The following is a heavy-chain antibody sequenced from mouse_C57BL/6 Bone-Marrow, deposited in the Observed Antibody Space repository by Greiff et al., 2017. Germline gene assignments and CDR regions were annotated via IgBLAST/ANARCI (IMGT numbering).Heavy chain of an antibody. CDR3: ARINYGGDFDY. V-gene: IGHV5-17*01. D-gene: IGHD1-2*01. J-gene: IGHJ2*01. CDR2: ISSGSSTI. CDR1: GFTFSDYG. Sequence: DVKLVESGGGLVKPGGSLKLSCAASGFTFSDYGMHWVRQAPEKGLEWVAYISSGSSTIYYADTVKGRFTISRDNAKNTLFLQMTSLRSEDTAMYYCARINYGGDFDYWGQGTTLTVSS.